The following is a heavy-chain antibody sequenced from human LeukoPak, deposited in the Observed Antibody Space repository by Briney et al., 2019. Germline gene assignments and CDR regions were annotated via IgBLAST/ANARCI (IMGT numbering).Heavy chain of an antibody. CDR3: AKAPVTTCRGAYCYPFDY. J-gene: IGHJ4*02. Sequence: GGSLRLSCAVSGLTFSTYTMSWVRQAPGKGLEWVSAISDSGNTYHADSVKGRFTISRDSSKNTLSLQMNRLRPEDAAVYYCAKAPVTTCRGAYCYPFDYWGQGTLVTVSS. CDR1: GLTFSTYT. D-gene: IGHD2-21*01. CDR2: ISDSGNT. V-gene: IGHV3-23*01.